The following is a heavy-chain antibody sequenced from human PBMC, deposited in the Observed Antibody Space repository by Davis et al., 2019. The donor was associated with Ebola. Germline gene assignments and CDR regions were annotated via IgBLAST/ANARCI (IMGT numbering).Heavy chain of an antibody. V-gene: IGHV3-48*02. CDR1: GFTFSSYS. CDR3: ARDRRVTMIVAQYGMDV. CDR2: ISSSSSTI. D-gene: IGHD3-22*01. Sequence: GGSLRLSCAASGFTFSSYSMNWVRQAPGKGLEWVSYISSSSSTIYYADSVKGRFTISRDNAKNSLYLQMNSLRDEDTAVYYCARDRRVTMIVAQYGMDVWGQGTTVTVSS. J-gene: IGHJ6*02.